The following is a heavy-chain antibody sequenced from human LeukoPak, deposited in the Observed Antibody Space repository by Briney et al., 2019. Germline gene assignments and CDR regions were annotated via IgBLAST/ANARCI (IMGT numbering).Heavy chain of an antibody. CDR2: ISYDGSNK. J-gene: IGHJ4*02. V-gene: IGHV3-30*04. Sequence: GGSLRLSCAASGFTFSSYAMHWVRQAPGKGLECVAVISYDGSNKYYADSVKGRFTISRDNSKNTLYLQMNRLRAEDTAVYYCARPRGCGSSRCNNFDYWGQGTLVTVSS. CDR3: ARPRGCGSSRCNNFDY. D-gene: IGHD2-2*01. CDR1: GFTFSSYA.